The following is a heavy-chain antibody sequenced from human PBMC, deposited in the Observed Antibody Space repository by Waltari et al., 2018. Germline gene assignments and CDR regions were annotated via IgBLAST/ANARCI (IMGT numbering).Heavy chain of an antibody. CDR3: ARDAGYDYIWGSSFDY. CDR1: GFTFSSSS. J-gene: IGHJ4*02. V-gene: IGHV3-21*01. Sequence: EVQLVESGGGLVKPGGSLRLSCAASGFTFSSSSLNWFRQAPGKGLEWVSSISSSSSYIYYADSVKGRFTISRDNAKNSLYLQMNSLRAEDTAVYYCARDAGYDYIWGSSFDYWGQGTLVTVSS. D-gene: IGHD3-16*01. CDR2: ISSSSSYI.